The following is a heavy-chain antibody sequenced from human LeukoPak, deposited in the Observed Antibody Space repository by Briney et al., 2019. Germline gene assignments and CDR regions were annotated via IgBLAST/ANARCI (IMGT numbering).Heavy chain of an antibody. Sequence: SETLSLTCTVSGGSISSGSYYWSWTRQPAGKGLEWIGRIYTSGSTNYNPSLKSRVTISVDTSKNQFSLKLSSVTAADTAVYYCARETDYGDYPYYYYYMDVWGKGTTVTISS. J-gene: IGHJ6*03. CDR1: GGSISSGSYY. V-gene: IGHV4-61*02. D-gene: IGHD4-17*01. CDR2: IYTSGST. CDR3: ARETDYGDYPYYYYYMDV.